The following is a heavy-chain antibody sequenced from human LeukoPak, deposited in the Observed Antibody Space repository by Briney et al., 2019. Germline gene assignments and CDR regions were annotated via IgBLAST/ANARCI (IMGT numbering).Heavy chain of an antibody. CDR2: INPNSGGT. J-gene: IGHJ5*02. Sequence: GASVKVSCKASGYTFTGYYMHWVRQAPGQGVEWMGWINPNSGGTNYAQKFQGRVTMTRDTSISTAYMELSRLRSDDTAVYYCARDATIFGVVTNWFDPWGQGTLVTVSS. CDR3: ARDATIFGVVTNWFDP. CDR1: GYTFTGYY. D-gene: IGHD3-3*01. V-gene: IGHV1-2*02.